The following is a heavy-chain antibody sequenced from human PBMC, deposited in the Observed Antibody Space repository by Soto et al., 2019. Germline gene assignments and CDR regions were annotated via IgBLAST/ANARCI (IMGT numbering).Heavy chain of an antibody. V-gene: IGHV3-30-3*01. D-gene: IGHD6-19*01. J-gene: IGHJ4*02. Sequence: QVQLVESGGGVVQPGRSLRLSCAASGFTFSSYTMHWVRQAPGKGLEWVAAISSDGSNKYYADSVKGRFTISRDNSKNTLYVQMNSLRGEDTAVYYCARGAGIAVAGTSFEYWGQGTLVTVSS. CDR1: GFTFSSYT. CDR2: ISSDGSNK. CDR3: ARGAGIAVAGTSFEY.